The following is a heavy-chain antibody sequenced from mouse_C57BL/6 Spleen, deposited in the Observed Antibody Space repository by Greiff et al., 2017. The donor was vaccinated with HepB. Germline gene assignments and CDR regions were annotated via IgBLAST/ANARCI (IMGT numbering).Heavy chain of an antibody. V-gene: IGHV5-12*01. D-gene: IGHD2-4*01. CDR1: GFTFSDYY. CDR3: ARGSYYYDEFPSYLDY. CDR2: ISNGGGST. Sequence: DVMLVESGGGLVQPGGSLKLSCAASGFTFSDYYMYWVRQTPEKRLEWVAYISNGGGSTYYPDTVKGRFTISRDNAKNTLYLQMSRLKSEDTAMYYCARGSYYYDEFPSYLDYWGQGTTLTVSS. J-gene: IGHJ2*01.